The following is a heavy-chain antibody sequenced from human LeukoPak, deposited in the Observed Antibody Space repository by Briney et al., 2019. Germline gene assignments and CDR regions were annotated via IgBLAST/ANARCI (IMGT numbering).Heavy chain of an antibody. CDR2: TYYRSKWYN. V-gene: IGHV6-1*01. CDR3: ARDRYCSSTSCYWRDYFDY. J-gene: IGHJ4*02. D-gene: IGHD2-2*01. CDR1: GDSVSSNSAA. Sequence: SQTLSLTCAISGDSVSSNSAAWNWLRQSPSIGLEWLGRTYYRSKWYNDYAVSGKSLITNNPDTSKNQFSLQLNSVTPEDTAVYYCARDRYCSSTSCYWRDYFDYWGQGTLVTVSS.